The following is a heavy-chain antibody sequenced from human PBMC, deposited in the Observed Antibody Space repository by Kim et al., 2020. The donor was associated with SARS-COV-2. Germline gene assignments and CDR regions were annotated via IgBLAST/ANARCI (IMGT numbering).Heavy chain of an antibody. V-gene: IGHV3-21*06. CDR2: ISGSSSYI. CDR3: AGGLFPVYFDY. CDR1: GFSFSTYS. D-gene: IGHD3-10*01. Sequence: GGSLRLSCAGSGFSFSTYSMNWVRQAPGKGLEWVSSISGSSSYIYYAGSVEGRFTISRDNAKSSLYLQMNNLRAEDTAVYYCAGGLFPVYFDYWGHGTL. J-gene: IGHJ4*01.